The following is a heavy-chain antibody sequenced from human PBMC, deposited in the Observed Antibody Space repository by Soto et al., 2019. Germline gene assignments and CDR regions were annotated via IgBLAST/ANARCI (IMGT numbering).Heavy chain of an antibody. V-gene: IGHV1-69*12. Sequence: QVQLVQSGAEVKKPGSSVKVSCKASGGTFSSYAISWVRQAPGQGLEWMGGIIPIFGTANYAQKFQGRVTITADDSTRTDYMELMSLRTEDTAVYYCARGSHYCSGGSCYPNWFDPWGQGTLVTVSS. J-gene: IGHJ5*02. CDR2: IIPIFGTA. CDR1: GGTFSSYA. D-gene: IGHD2-15*01. CDR3: ARGSHYCSGGSCYPNWFDP.